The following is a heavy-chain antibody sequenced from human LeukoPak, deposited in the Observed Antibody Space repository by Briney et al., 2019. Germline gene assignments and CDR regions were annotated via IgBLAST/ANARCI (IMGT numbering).Heavy chain of an antibody. Sequence: ASVKVSCKASGYTFTGYYLHWVRQAPGQGLEWMGRINPNSGVTDYAQKFQGRITMTRDTSISTAYMELSRLRSDDSAMYYCARAASGTYYFDYWGQGTLATVSS. D-gene: IGHD6-13*01. V-gene: IGHV1-2*06. CDR3: ARAASGTYYFDY. CDR2: INPNSGVT. J-gene: IGHJ4*02. CDR1: GYTFTGYY.